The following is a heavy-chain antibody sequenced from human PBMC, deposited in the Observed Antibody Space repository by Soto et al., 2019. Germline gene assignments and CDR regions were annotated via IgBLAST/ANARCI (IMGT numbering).Heavy chain of an antibody. V-gene: IGHV4-30-4*01. D-gene: IGHD1-7*01. J-gene: IGHJ4*02. CDR3: ARTEVAGTTGY. CDR2: IYYSGST. Sequence: SETLSLTCTVSGGSISSGDYYWSWIRQPPGKGLEWIGYIYYSGSTYYNPSLKSRVTISVGTSKNQFFLKLSSVTAADTAVYYCARTEVAGTTGYWGQGTLVTVSS. CDR1: GGSISSGDYY.